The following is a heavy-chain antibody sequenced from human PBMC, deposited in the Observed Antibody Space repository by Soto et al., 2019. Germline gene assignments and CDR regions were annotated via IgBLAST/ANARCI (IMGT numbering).Heavy chain of an antibody. V-gene: IGHV3-7*03. CDR2: IKQEGRER. J-gene: IGHJ4*02. CDR3: ARDVGDFHYDNSYYNDY. Sequence: SRRLSCVAPGFTFGNFWMSWVRQAPGKGLEWGANIKQEGRERYYVDSVKSRFTISTGNAKNSLYLEMNSLRVEDTAVYYCARDVGDFHYDNSYYNDYWGQGAQVTVSS. D-gene: IGHD3-10*01. CDR1: GFTFGNFW.